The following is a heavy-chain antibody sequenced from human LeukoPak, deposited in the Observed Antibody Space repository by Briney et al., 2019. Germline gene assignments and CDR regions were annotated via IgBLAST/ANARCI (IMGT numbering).Heavy chain of an antibody. Sequence: PSETLSLTCTVSGGSISSYYWSWIRQPPGKGLEWIGYIYYSGSTSYNPSLKSRVTISVDTSKNQFSLKLSSVTAADTAVYYCARGGDGGRYYYYGMDVWGQGTTVTVSS. CDR1: GGSISSYY. V-gene: IGHV4-59*01. D-gene: IGHD2-15*01. J-gene: IGHJ6*02. CDR2: IYYSGST. CDR3: ARGGDGGRYYYYGMDV.